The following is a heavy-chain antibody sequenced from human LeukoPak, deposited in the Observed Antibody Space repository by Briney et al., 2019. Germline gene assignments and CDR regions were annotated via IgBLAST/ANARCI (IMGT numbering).Heavy chain of an antibody. V-gene: IGHV4-59*01. D-gene: IGHD5-24*01. Sequence: PSETLSLTCTVSGGSISSYYWSWIRQPPGKGLEWIGYIYYSGSTNYNPSLKSRVTISVDTSKNQFSLKLSSVTAADTAVYYCARAVIKMATPFDYWGQGTLVTVSS. CDR2: IYYSGST. J-gene: IGHJ4*02. CDR1: GGSISSYY. CDR3: ARAVIKMATPFDY.